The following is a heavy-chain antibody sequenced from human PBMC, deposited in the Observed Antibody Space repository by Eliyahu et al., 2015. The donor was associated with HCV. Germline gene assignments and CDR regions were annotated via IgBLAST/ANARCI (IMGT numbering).Heavy chain of an antibody. J-gene: IGHJ2*01. CDR3: ARDRTGQPRYFDL. Sequence: QEHLQESGPGLVKPSETLSLTCTFSGGSLQSGSYYWSWIRQPPGKGLESIGYIYYTGTTFYSPSLKSRVTISMDTSKNQFSLKLSSVTAADTAMYYCARDRTGQPRYFDLWGPGALVTVSS. CDR2: IYYTGTT. D-gene: IGHD1-1*01. CDR1: GGSLQSGSYY. V-gene: IGHV4-61*01.